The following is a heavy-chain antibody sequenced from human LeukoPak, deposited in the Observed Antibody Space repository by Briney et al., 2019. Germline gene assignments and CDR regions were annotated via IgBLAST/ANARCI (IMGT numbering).Heavy chain of an antibody. CDR3: ARSVVVPAAMVHY. D-gene: IGHD2-2*01. V-gene: IGHV4-38-2*02. CDR2: IYHSGST. CDR1: GYSISSGYY. Sequence: SETLSLTCTVSGYSISSGYYWGWIRQPPGKGLEWIGSIYHSGSTYYNPSLKSRVTISVDTSKNQFSLKLSSVTAADTAVYYCARSVVVPAAMVHYWGQGTLVTVSS. J-gene: IGHJ4*02.